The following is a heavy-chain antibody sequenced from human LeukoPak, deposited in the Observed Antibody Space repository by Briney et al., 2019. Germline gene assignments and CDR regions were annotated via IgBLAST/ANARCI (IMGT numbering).Heavy chain of an antibody. V-gene: IGHV3-30-3*01. J-gene: IGHJ4*02. CDR1: GFTFSSYA. D-gene: IGHD4-17*01. Sequence: GGSLRLSCAASGFTFSSYAMHWVRQAPGKGLEWVAVISYDGSNKYYADSVKGRFTISRDNSKNTLYLQMNSLRAEDTAVYYCARSLPVTTVSSLDYWGQGTLVTVSS. CDR2: ISYDGSNK. CDR3: ARSLPVTTVSSLDY.